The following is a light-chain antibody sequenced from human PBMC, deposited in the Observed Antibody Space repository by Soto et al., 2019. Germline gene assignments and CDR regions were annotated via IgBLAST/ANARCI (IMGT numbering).Light chain of an antibody. Sequence: EMVLTQSPGTLSLSPGERATLSCRASQSVSSSYLAWYQQKPGQAPRLLIYDASSRATGIPDRFSGSGSGTDFTLTISRLEPEDFAVYYCQQCGSSPWTFGQGTKVDIK. CDR1: QSVSSSY. CDR2: DAS. CDR3: QQCGSSPWT. V-gene: IGKV3-20*01. J-gene: IGKJ1*01.